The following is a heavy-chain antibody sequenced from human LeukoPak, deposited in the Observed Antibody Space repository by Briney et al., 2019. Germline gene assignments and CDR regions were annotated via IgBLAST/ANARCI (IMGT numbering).Heavy chain of an antibody. V-gene: IGHV1-46*01. D-gene: IGHD3-3*01. Sequence: GASVKVSCXASGYTFTSYYMHWVRQAPGQGLGWMGIMNPSGGSTSYAQKFQGRVTMTRDTSTSTVYMELSSLRSEDTAVYYCARGEYDFWSGYYKSFDYWGQGTLVTVSS. CDR1: GYTFTSYY. J-gene: IGHJ4*02. CDR2: MNPSGGST. CDR3: ARGEYDFWSGYYKSFDY.